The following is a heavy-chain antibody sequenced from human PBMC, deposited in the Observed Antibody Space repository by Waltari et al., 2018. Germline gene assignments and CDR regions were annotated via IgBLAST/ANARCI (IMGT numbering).Heavy chain of an antibody. CDR2: ISSSTSYI. J-gene: IGHJ4*02. Sequence: EVQLVESGGGLVKPGGSLRLSCAASVFTFSNYRMNWVRQAPGKGLEWVSFISSSTSYINYADSVRGRFTISRDNARNSLYLQMNSLRADDTAVYYCARGDGSSGLDYWGQGILVTVSS. D-gene: IGHD6-19*01. CDR1: VFTFSNYR. V-gene: IGHV3-21*01. CDR3: ARGDGSSGLDY.